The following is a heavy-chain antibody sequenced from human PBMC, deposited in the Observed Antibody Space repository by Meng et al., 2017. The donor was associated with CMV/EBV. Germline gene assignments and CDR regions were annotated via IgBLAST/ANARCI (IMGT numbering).Heavy chain of an antibody. CDR2: MNPNSGNT. V-gene: IGHV1-8*03. CDR1: GYTFTGYD. J-gene: IGHJ6*02. D-gene: IGHD3-9*01. Sequence: ASVKVSCKASGYTFTGYDINWVRQATGQGLEWMGWMNPNSGNTGYAQKFQGRVTITRNSSISTAYMELSSLRSEDTAVYYCAREVGDGNDINYYYYYGMDVWGQGTTDTVSS. CDR3: AREVGDGNDINYYYYYGMDV.